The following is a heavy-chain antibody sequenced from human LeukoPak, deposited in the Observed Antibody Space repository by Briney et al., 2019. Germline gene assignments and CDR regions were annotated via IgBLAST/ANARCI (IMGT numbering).Heavy chain of an antibody. CDR3: AKAPLPAATYYFDY. J-gene: IGHJ4*02. D-gene: IGHD2-2*01. V-gene: IGHV1-8*03. CDR2: MYPNSGNT. Sequence: ASVKVSCKASGYTFTSYDINWVRQATGQGLEWMGWMYPNSGNTGYAQKFQGRVTITRNTSISTAYMELSSLRSEDTAVYYCAKAPLPAATYYFDYWGQGTLVTVSS. CDR1: GYTFTSYD.